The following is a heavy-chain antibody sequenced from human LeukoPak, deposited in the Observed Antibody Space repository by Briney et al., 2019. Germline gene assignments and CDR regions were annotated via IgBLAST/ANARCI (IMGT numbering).Heavy chain of an antibody. CDR2: ISWNSGSI. V-gene: IGHV3-9*01. D-gene: IGHD3-10*01. J-gene: IGHJ4*02. Sequence: GRSLRLSCAASGFTFDDYAMHWVRQAPGKGLEWVSGISWNSGSIGYADSVKGRFTISRDNARNSLYLQMNSLRAEDTALYYCAKSRYYYGSGSDYPYFDYWGQGTLVTVSS. CDR1: GFTFDDYA. CDR3: AKSRYYYGSGSDYPYFDY.